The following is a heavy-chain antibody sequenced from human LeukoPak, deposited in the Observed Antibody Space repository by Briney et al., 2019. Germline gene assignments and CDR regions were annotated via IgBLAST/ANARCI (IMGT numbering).Heavy chain of an antibody. CDR3: ARNSAVATSRSWFDP. CDR2: AYYSGST. Sequence: SETLSLTCTVSGGSISSYYWSWIRQPPGKGLEWIGYAYYSGSTTYNPSLESRVTISVDTSKNQFSLKLTAVTAADTAVYYCARNSAVATSRSWFDPWGQGTLVTVSS. J-gene: IGHJ5*02. CDR1: GGSISSYY. D-gene: IGHD6-19*01. V-gene: IGHV4-59*08.